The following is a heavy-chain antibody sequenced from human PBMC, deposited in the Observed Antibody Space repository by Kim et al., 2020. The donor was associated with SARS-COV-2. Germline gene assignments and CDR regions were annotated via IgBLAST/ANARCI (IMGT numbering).Heavy chain of an antibody. Sequence: SVKVSCKASGGTFSSYAISWVRQAPGQGLEWMGGNIPIFGTANYAQKFQGRVTITADESTSTAYMELSSLRSEDTAVYYWARGSPVMITFGAYWGQGTLVTVSS. CDR1: GGTFSSYA. J-gene: IGHJ4*02. D-gene: IGHD3-16*01. V-gene: IGHV1-69*13. CDR3: ARGSPVMITFGAY. CDR2: NIPIFGTA.